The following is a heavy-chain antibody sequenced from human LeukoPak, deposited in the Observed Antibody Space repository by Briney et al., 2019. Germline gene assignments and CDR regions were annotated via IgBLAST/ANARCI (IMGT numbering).Heavy chain of an antibody. V-gene: IGHV2-5*02. CDR3: AHTWAYYDSSGYRY. D-gene: IGHD3-22*01. J-gene: IGHJ4*02. Sequence: SGPTLVNPTQTLTLTCTFSGFSLSTSGVGVGWIRQPPGKALEWLALIYWDDDKRYSPSLKSRLTITKDTSKNQVVLTMTNMDPVDTATYYIAHTWAYYDSSGYRYWGEGTLVTVSS. CDR1: GFSLSTSGVG. CDR2: IYWDDDK.